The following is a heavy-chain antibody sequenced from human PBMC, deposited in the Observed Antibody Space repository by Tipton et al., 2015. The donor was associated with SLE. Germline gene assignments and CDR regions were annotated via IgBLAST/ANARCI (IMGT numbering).Heavy chain of an antibody. CDR2: TRSKTYGGTT. D-gene: IGHD2-2*01. CDR3: TRDRDYQLLFP. J-gene: IGHJ5*02. V-gene: IGHV3-49*04. CDR1: GFTFGDYA. Sequence: SLRLSCPTSGFTFGDYAMNWVRQAPGKGLEWVGFTRSKTYGGTTEYAASVKGRFTISRDDSKSIAYLEMNSLKTEDTALYYCTRDRDYQLLFPWGQGTLVTVSS.